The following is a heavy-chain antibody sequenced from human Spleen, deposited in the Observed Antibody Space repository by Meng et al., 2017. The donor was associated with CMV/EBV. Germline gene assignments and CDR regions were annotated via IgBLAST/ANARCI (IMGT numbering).Heavy chain of an antibody. D-gene: IGHD3-16*01. CDR3: VGHQGGPREGVRLV. Sequence: GGSLRLSCAASGFTFSSYAMHWVRQAPGKGLEWLSFIDINGENRYNVDIVKGRFIVSKDKSKNTVFLQMNSLRVEDTAVYYCVGHQGGPREGVRLVWGQGTLVTVSS. V-gene: IGHV3-30*02. J-gene: IGHJ4*02. CDR1: GFTFSSYA. CDR2: IDINGENR.